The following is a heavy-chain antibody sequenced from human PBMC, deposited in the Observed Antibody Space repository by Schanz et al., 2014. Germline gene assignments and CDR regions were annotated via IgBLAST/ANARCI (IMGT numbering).Heavy chain of an antibody. CDR3: AREEGWGIAAAGPKHYYYGMDV. CDR1: GFTFSSYA. CDR2: ISYDGSNK. V-gene: IGHV3-30-3*01. D-gene: IGHD6-13*01. J-gene: IGHJ6*02. Sequence: QVQLVESGGGLVKPGGSLRLSCAASGFTFSSYAMSWVRQAPGKGLEWVAVISYDGSNKYYADSVKGRFTISRDNAKNSLYLQMNSLRAEDTAVYYCAREEGWGIAAAGPKHYYYGMDVWGQGTTVTVSS.